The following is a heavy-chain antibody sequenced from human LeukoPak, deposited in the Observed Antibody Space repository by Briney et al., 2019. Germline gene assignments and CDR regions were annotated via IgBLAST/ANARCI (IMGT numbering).Heavy chain of an antibody. CDR3: ASGTGAYCGGDCYPCDY. Sequence: SVKVSCKASGGTFSSYAISWVRQAPGQGLEWMGGIIPIFGTANYAQKFQGRVTITTDESTSTAYMELSSLRSEDTAVFYCASGTGAYCGGDCYPCDYWGQGTLVTVSS. D-gene: IGHD2-21*02. J-gene: IGHJ4*02. CDR2: IIPIFGTA. V-gene: IGHV1-69*05. CDR1: GGTFSSYA.